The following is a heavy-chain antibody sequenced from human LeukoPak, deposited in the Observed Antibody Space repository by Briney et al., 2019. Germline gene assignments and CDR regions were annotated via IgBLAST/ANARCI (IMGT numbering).Heavy chain of an antibody. Sequence: SETLSLTCAVYGGSFSGYYWSWIRQPPGKGLEWIGSIYYSGSTYYNPSLKSRVTISVDTSKNQFSLKLSSVTAADTAVYYCARPGIAAAPSWSWFDPWGQGTLVTVSS. CDR2: IYYSGST. V-gene: IGHV4-34*01. J-gene: IGHJ5*02. CDR3: ARPGIAAAPSWSWFDP. CDR1: GGSFSGYY. D-gene: IGHD6-13*01.